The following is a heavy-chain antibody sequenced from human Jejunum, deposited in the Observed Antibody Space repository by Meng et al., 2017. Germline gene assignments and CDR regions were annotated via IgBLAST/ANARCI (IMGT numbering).Heavy chain of an antibody. J-gene: IGHJ4*02. V-gene: IGHV3-74*01. CDR3: ARDSPSVGATSDY. CDR1: GFTFSNYW. Sequence: GESLKISCAASGFTFSNYWMHWVRQAPGKGLGWVSRINKDGSSTSYADSVKGRFTISRGNAKNTLYLQINSLRAEGTAVYYGARDSPSVGATSDYWGQGTLVTVSS. CDR2: INKDGSST. D-gene: IGHD1-26*01.